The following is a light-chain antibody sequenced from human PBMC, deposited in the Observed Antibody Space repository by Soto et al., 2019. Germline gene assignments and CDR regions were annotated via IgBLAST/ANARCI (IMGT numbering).Light chain of an antibody. V-gene: IGKV1D-16*01. CDR2: SAS. Sequence: DIQMTQSPSSLSASVGDRVTITCRASQYISTWLTWYQQKPGKAPKSLIYSASNLRSGVPSRFSGSGSGTDFTLTINSLQPEDSGTYYCQQYTSHPLTFGGGTKVEI. CDR3: QQYTSHPLT. J-gene: IGKJ4*01. CDR1: QYISTW.